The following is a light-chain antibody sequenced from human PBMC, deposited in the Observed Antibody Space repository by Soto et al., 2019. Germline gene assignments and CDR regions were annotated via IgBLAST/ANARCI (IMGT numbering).Light chain of an antibody. CDR3: QQYGSSPRT. J-gene: IGKJ1*01. Sequence: EIVLTQSPGTLSLSPGERATLSCRARQSVSSSYLAWYQQKPDQAPRLLIYVASSRATGIPDRFSGSGSGTDFTLTISRLEPEVFAVYYCQQYGSSPRTFGQGTKVEIK. CDR1: QSVSSSY. CDR2: VAS. V-gene: IGKV3-20*01.